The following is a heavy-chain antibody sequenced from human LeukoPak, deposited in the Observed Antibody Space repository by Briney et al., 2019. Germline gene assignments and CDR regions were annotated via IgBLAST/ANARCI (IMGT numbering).Heavy chain of an antibody. D-gene: IGHD3-3*01. CDR1: EFESTYFW. Sequence: GGSLRLSCVALEFESTYFWMTWVRRAPGKGLEWVANINHDGSERFYLDSVRGRFTISRDNAKNSLYLQMNSLRAEDTAVYYCSAFVGTVSGYYTVPGGLLVWGKGTTVSVSS. J-gene: IGHJ6*04. CDR3: SAFVGTVSGYYTVPGGLLV. CDR2: INHDGSER. V-gene: IGHV3-7*01.